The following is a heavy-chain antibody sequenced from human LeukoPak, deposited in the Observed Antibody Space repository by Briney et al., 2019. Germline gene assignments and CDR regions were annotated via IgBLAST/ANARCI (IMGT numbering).Heavy chain of an antibody. CDR2: ISSSTSAI. V-gene: IGHV3-48*04. D-gene: IGHD2-8*01. CDR1: GITFSSYTFSTYS. CDR3: AREDTVLMVYATLGF. Sequence: GGSLRLSCAASGITFSSYTFSTYSLNWVRQAPGKGLEWVSYISSSTSAIYYADSVKGRFTISRDNAKNSLYLQMNSLRAEDTAVYYCAREDTVLMVYATLGFWGQGILVTVSS. J-gene: IGHJ4*02.